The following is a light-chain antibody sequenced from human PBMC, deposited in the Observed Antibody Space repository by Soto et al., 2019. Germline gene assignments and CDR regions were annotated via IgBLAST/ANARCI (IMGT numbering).Light chain of an antibody. V-gene: IGLV1-44*01. CDR3: AAWDDSLNGPNYV. J-gene: IGLJ1*01. CDR2: SNN. Sequence: QSVLTQPPSASGTPGQRVTISCSGSSSNIGSNTVNWYQQLPGTAPKLLIYSNNQRSSGVPDRFSGSKSGTSASLAISGLQSEDEADYYCAAWDDSLNGPNYVFGTGTKLTVL. CDR1: SSNIGSNT.